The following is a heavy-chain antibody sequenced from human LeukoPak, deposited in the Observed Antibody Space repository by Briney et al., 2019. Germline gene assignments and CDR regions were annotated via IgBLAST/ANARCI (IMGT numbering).Heavy chain of an antibody. Sequence: SETLSLTCAVYGGSFSGYYWSWIRQPPGKGLEWIGEINHSGSTNYNPSLKSRVTISVDTSKNQFSLKRSSVTAAETAVYYCARASRKRLVGNYWGQEPWSPSPQ. D-gene: IGHD5-12*01. J-gene: IGHJ4*01. V-gene: IGHV4-34*01. CDR2: INHSGST. CDR3: ARASRKRLVGNY. CDR1: GGSFSGYY.